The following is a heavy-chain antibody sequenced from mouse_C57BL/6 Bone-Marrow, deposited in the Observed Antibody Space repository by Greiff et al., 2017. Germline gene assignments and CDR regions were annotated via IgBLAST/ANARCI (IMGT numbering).Heavy chain of an antibody. CDR1: GYTFTSYW. D-gene: IGHD2-1*01. CDR2: IHPDSGST. J-gene: IGHJ1*03. CDR3: AIYGNYWYFDV. V-gene: IGHV1-64*01. Sequence: VQLQQPGAELVKPGASVKLSCKASGYTFTSYWMHWVKQRPGQGLEWIGMIHPDSGSTNYNEKFKSKATLTVDKSSSTAYMQLSSLTSEDSAVYYCAIYGNYWYFDVWGTGTTVTVSS.